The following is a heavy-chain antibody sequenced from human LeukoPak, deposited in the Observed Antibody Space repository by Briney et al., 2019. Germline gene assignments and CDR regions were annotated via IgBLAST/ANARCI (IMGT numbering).Heavy chain of an antibody. D-gene: IGHD3-3*01. CDR3: ARDGPGYDFWSGYFGDYYYYMDV. J-gene: IGHJ6*03. CDR2: IIPIFGTA. CDR1: GGTFSSYA. V-gene: IGHV1-69*01. Sequence: SVKVSCKASGGTFSSYAISWVRQAPGQGLEWMGGIIPIFGTANYAQKFQGRVTITADESTSTAYMELSSLRSEDTAVYYCARDGPGYDFWSGYFGDYYYYMDVWGKGTTVTVSS.